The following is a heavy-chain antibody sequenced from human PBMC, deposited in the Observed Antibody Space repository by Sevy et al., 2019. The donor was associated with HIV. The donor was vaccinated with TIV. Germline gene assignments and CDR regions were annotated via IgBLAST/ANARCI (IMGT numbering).Heavy chain of an antibody. Sequence: GGSLRLSCAASGFTFSDYYMSWIRQAPGKGLEWVSYISSSGSTIYYADSVKGRFTISRDNAKNSLYLQMNSLRAEDTTVYYCARDVGHSYGYPYFDYWGQGTLVTVSS. CDR3: ARDVGHSYGYPYFDY. CDR2: ISSSGSTI. D-gene: IGHD5-18*01. J-gene: IGHJ4*02. CDR1: GFTFSDYY. V-gene: IGHV3-11*01.